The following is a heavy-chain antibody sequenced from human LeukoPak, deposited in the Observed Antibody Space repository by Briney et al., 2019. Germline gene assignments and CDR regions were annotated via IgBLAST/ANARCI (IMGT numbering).Heavy chain of an antibody. D-gene: IGHD2-15*01. V-gene: IGHV4-30-4*01. J-gene: IGHJ5*02. Sequence: SQTLSLTCTVSGGSIGSGDYYWSWIRQPPGKGLEWIGYIYYSGSTYYNPSLKSRVTISVDTSKNQFSLKLSSVTAADTAVYYCARDSALCSGGSCYSDGGWFDPWGQGTLVTVSS. CDR1: GGSIGSGDYY. CDR2: IYYSGST. CDR3: ARDSALCSGGSCYSDGGWFDP.